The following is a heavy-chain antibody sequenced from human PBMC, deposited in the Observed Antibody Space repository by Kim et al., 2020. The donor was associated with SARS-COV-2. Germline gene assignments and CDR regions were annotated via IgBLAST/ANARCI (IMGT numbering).Heavy chain of an antibody. Sequence: GGSLRLSCAASGFTFSSYGMHWVRQAPGKGLEWVAVIWYDGSNKYYADSVKGRFTISRDNSKNTLYLQMNSLRAEDTAVYYCARDGPRYYYDSSGYFDYWGQGTLVTVSS. D-gene: IGHD3-22*01. V-gene: IGHV3-33*01. CDR2: IWYDGSNK. J-gene: IGHJ4*02. CDR3: ARDGPRYYYDSSGYFDY. CDR1: GFTFSSYG.